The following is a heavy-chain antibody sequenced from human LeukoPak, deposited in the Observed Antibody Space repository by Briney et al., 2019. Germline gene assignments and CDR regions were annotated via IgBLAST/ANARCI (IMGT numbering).Heavy chain of an antibody. Sequence: ASVKVSCKVSGYTLTELSMHWVRQAPGKGLEWMGGFDPEDGETIYAQKFQGRVTMTEDTSTDTAYMELSSLRSEDTAVYYCATQIEWLPTGDAFDIWGQGTMVTVSS. CDR1: GYTLTELS. J-gene: IGHJ3*02. D-gene: IGHD6-19*01. CDR2: FDPEDGET. V-gene: IGHV1-24*01. CDR3: ATQIEWLPTGDAFDI.